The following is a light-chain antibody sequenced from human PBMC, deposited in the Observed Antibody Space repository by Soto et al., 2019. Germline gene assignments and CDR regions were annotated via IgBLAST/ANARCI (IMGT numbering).Light chain of an antibody. J-gene: IGKJ4*01. Sequence: EIVLTQSPGTLSLSPGQRATLSCRASESISRDYLAWYQQKPGQAPRLLIFDASNRATDIPDRFSGSGSGTDFSLIISSLEPDDFAVYYCQQSRDWPLTFGGGTTVDIK. CDR1: ESISRDY. V-gene: IGKV3-11*01. CDR2: DAS. CDR3: QQSRDWPLT.